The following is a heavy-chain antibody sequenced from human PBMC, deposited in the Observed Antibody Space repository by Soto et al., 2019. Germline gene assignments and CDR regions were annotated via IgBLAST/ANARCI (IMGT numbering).Heavy chain of an antibody. V-gene: IGHV3-30-3*01. Sequence: VGSLRLSCAASGFTFSSYAMHWVRQAPGKGPEWVALISYDGTNKFYADSVKGRFTISRDNSKSTLYLQVDSLRPEDAAVYYCARDPKTSGGQHWAFNYFDSWGQGTLVTVSS. CDR3: ARDPKTSGGQHWAFNYFDS. CDR1: GFTFSSYA. CDR2: ISYDGTNK. J-gene: IGHJ4*02. D-gene: IGHD7-27*01.